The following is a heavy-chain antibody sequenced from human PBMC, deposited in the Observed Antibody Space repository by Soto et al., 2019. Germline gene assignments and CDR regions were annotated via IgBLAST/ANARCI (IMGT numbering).Heavy chain of an antibody. V-gene: IGHV4-59*08. CDR1: CGSIRSYH. Sequence: PSENPSLTRTVSCGSIRSYHRSWIRPPLGKGPEWIGYVYYSGSTNYNPSLKSRVTISVDTSKNQFSLKLSSVTAADTAVYYCARQNGGSGSYFYYYYYMDVWGKGTTVTVSS. CDR3: ARQNGGSGSYFYYYYYMDV. J-gene: IGHJ6*03. CDR2: VYYSGST. D-gene: IGHD3-10*01.